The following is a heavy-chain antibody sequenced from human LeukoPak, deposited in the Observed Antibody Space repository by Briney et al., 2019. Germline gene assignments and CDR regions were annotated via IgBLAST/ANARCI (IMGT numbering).Heavy chain of an antibody. CDR1: GGSISSYY. Sequence: KPSETLSLTCAVTGGSISSYYWSWIRQPPGNGLEWIGYISYSGTTNYNPSLKSRVTISVDTSKNQCSLQLSSVTAADTAVYYCARRTSSSSFWYFDLWGRGTLVTVSS. J-gene: IGHJ2*01. CDR2: ISYSGTT. V-gene: IGHV4-59*08. D-gene: IGHD6-6*01. CDR3: ARRTSSSSFWYFDL.